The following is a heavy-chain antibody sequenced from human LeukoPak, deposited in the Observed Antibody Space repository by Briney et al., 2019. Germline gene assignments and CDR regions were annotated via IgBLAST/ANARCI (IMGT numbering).Heavy chain of an antibody. CDR2: INHSGST. CDR3: ALDPYYDSSGYYFDY. Sequence: GSLRLSCAASGFTFNTYTMNWVRQAPGKGLEWIGEINHSGSTNYNPSLKSRVTISVDTSKNQFSLKLSSVTAADTAVYYCALDPYYDSSGYYFDYWGQGTLVTVSS. J-gene: IGHJ4*02. V-gene: IGHV4-34*08. D-gene: IGHD3-22*01. CDR1: GFTFNTYT.